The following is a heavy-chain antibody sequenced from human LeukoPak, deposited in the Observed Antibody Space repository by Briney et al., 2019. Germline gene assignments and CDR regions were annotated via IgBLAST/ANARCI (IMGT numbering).Heavy chain of an antibody. CDR3: AVATDFSVYYYYMDV. Sequence: GGSLRLSCAASGFTFSSHWMHWVRQAPGKGLVWVSRINTDGSSTSYADSVKGRFTISRDNAKNKVYLQMNSLRAEDTAVYYCAVATDFSVYYYYMDVWGKGTTVTVSS. V-gene: IGHV3-74*01. CDR2: INTDGSST. CDR1: GFTFSSHW. J-gene: IGHJ6*03. D-gene: IGHD3-3*01.